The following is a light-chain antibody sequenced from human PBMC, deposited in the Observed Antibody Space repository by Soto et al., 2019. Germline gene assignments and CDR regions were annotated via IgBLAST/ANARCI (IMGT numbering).Light chain of an antibody. CDR3: QQSHTTPWT. J-gene: IGKJ1*01. Sequence: DIQMTQFPSSLSASVGDRVTITCRASQSITKFLNWYQVKPGRAPEVLIYVASTLRSGVPSRFSGSGSETEFTLTISSLQPEDFATYYCQQSHTTPWTFGHGTKVEIK. V-gene: IGKV1-39*01. CDR2: VAS. CDR1: QSITKF.